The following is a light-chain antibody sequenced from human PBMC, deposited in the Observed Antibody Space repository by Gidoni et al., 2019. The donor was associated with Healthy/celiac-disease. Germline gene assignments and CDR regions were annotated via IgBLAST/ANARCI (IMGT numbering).Light chain of an antibody. CDR2: SNN. CDR3: AAWDDSLNGHV. CDR1: SSNIGSNT. J-gene: IGLJ1*01. Sequence: QSVLAQPPSVSGTPGQWVTVSCSGSSSNIGSNTVNWFQQLPGTAPKLLIYSNNQRPSGVPDRFSGSKSGTSASLAISGLQSEDEADYYCAAWDDSLNGHVFGTGTKVTVL. V-gene: IGLV1-44*01.